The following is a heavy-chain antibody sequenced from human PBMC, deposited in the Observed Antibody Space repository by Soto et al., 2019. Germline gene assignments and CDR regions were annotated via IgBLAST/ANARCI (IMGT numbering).Heavy chain of an antibody. J-gene: IGHJ6*03. D-gene: IGHD2-15*01. CDR3: AREKYCSGGSCSSAAPYYYMDV. CDR2: IIPILGIA. CDR1: GGTFSSYT. V-gene: IGHV1-69*08. Sequence: QVQLVQSGAEVKKPGSSVKVSCKASGGTFSSYTISWVRQAPGQGLEWMGRIIPILGIANYAQKFQGRVTITADKSTSTAYMELSSLRSEDTAVYYCAREKYCSGGSCSSAAPYYYMDVWGKGTTVTVSS.